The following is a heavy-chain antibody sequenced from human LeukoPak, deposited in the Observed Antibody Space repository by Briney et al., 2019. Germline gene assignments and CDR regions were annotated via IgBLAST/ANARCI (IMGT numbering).Heavy chain of an antibody. CDR2: ISYDGNGK. J-gene: IGHJ3*01. V-gene: IGHV3-30*04. CDR3: AKEGDSSGHCGDFNL. D-gene: IGHD3-22*01. CDR1: GFTFNNYP. Sequence: GGSLRLSCAASGFTFNNYPMHWVRQAPGKGLEWVAGISYDGNGKYYADSVKGRFSISRDSFKNTLFLQMNSLRPEDTAVYYCAKEGDSSGHCGDFNLWGQGTMVTVSS.